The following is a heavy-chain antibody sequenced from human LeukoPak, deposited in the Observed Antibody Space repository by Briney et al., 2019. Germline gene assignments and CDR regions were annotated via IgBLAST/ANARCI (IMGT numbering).Heavy chain of an antibody. V-gene: IGHV4-34*01. J-gene: IGHJ4*02. CDR2: INHSGST. CDR1: GGSFSGYY. D-gene: IGHD2-21*01. Sequence: SETLSLTCAVYGGSFSGYYWSWIRQPPGKGLEWIGEINHSGSTNYNPSLKSRVTISVDTSKNQFSLKLSSVTAADTAVYYCARVRDPIAYYFHYWGQGTLVTVSS. CDR3: ARVRDPIAYYFHY.